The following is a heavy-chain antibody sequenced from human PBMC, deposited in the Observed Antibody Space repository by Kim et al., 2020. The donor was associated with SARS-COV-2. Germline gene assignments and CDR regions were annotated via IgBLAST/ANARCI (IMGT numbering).Heavy chain of an antibody. V-gene: IGHV4-39*01. D-gene: IGHD6-19*01. J-gene: IGHJ4*02. CDR3: ARQQIAVAALFDY. Sequence: SETLSLTCTVSGGSISSSSYYWGWIRQPPGKGLEWIGSIYYSGSTYYNPSLKSRVTISVDTSKNQFSLKLSSVTAADTAVYYCARQQIAVAALFDYWGQG. CDR1: GGSISSSSYY. CDR2: IYYSGST.